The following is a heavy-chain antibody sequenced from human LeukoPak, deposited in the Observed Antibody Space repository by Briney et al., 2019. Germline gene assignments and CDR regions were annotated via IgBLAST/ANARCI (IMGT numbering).Heavy chain of an antibody. CDR2: ISYDGSNK. J-gene: IGHJ4*02. D-gene: IGHD3-10*01. CDR3: AREITPWFGELYDY. Sequence: PGGSLRLSCAASGFTFSSYAMHWVRQAPGKGLEWVAVISYDGSNKYYADSVKGRFTISRDNSKNTLYLQMNSLRAEDTAVYYCAREITPWFGELYDYWGRGTLVTVSS. CDR1: GFTFSSYA. V-gene: IGHV3-30*04.